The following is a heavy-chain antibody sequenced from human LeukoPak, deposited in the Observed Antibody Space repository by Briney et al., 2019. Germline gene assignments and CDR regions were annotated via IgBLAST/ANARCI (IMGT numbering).Heavy chain of an antibody. V-gene: IGHV3-48*03. J-gene: IGHJ5*02. Sequence: PGGSLRLSCAASGFTFSSYEMNWVSQAPGEGLEWVSYISSSGSTIYYADSVKGRFTISRDNAKNSLYLQMNSLRAEDTAVYYCARVPSGSYRRENWFDPWGQGTLVTVSS. CDR2: ISSSGSTI. CDR1: GFTFSSYE. CDR3: ARVPSGSYRRENWFDP. D-gene: IGHD1-26*01.